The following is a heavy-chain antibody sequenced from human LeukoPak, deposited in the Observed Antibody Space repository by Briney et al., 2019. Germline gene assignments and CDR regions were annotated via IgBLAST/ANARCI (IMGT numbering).Heavy chain of an antibody. CDR1: GGSISSYY. V-gene: IGHV4-4*07. CDR2: IYTSGST. CDR3: ARDHPYCSSTSCPPDYYYYMDV. J-gene: IGHJ6*03. Sequence: SETLSLTCTVSGGSISSYYWSWIRQPAGKGLEWIGRIYTSGSTNYNPSLKSRVTISVDKSKNQFSLKLSSVTAADTAVYYCARDHPYCSSTSCPPDYYYYMDVWGKGTTVTVSS. D-gene: IGHD2-2*01.